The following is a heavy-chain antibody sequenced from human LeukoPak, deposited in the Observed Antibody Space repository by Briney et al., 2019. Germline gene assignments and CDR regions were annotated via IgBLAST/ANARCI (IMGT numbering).Heavy chain of an antibody. Sequence: PSETLSLTCTVSSGSISSYYWGWVRQPPGKGLEWIGRIYTTGTTQYNPSLKSRVTMSIDTSTNQFSLNLRSMTAVDTAGYYCGRQGYTASYYFLDYWSQGTLVAVS. CDR2: IYTTGTT. V-gene: IGHV4-4*07. CDR1: SGSISSYY. J-gene: IGHJ4*02. D-gene: IGHD1-26*01. CDR3: GRQGYTASYYFLDY.